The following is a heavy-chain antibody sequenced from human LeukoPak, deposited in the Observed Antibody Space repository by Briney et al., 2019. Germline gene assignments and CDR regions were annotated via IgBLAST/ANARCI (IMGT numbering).Heavy chain of an antibody. J-gene: IGHJ6*02. Sequence: ASVSVSCKVSGYTLTELSLHWVRQAPGKGLEGMGRFDPEDGETIYARKFQGRVTMTEDTSTDTAYMELSSLRSEDTAVYFCAVSLTTGGYYGMDVWGQGTTVTVSS. V-gene: IGHV1-24*01. CDR3: AVSLTTGGYYGMDV. CDR2: FDPEDGET. D-gene: IGHD1-1*01. CDR1: GYTLTELS.